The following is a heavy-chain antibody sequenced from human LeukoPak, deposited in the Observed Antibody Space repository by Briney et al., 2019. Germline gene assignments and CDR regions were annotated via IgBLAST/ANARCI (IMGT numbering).Heavy chain of an antibody. CDR1: GYAFTNHG. Sequence: ASVKVSCKASGYAFTNHGITWVRQAPGQGLEWMGWISAYNGDTKYAQKVQGRVTMTTDTPTSTAYMELRSLRSDDTAVYYCARDPSNSSGRYQYFDLWGRGTLVTVSS. J-gene: IGHJ2*01. CDR3: ARDPSNSSGRYQYFDL. D-gene: IGHD6-19*01. V-gene: IGHV1-18*01. CDR2: ISAYNGDT.